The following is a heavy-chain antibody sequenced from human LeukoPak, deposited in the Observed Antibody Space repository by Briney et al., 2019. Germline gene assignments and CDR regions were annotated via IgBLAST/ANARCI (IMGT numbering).Heavy chain of an antibody. D-gene: IGHD5-18*01. Sequence: PSETLSLTCTVSGGSISSYYWSWIRQPPGKGLEWIGYIYYSGSTNYNPPLKSRVTISVDTSKNQFSLKLSSVTAADTAVYYCARVRYSYGHLDYWGQGTLVTVSS. CDR1: GGSISSYY. CDR3: ARVRYSYGHLDY. CDR2: IYYSGST. V-gene: IGHV4-59*01. J-gene: IGHJ4*02.